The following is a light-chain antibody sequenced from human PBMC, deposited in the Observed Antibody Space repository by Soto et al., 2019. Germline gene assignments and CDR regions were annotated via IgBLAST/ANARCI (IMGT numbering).Light chain of an antibody. Sequence: EIVLTQSPGTLSLSPGERATLSCRASQTVSSNYLAWYQQKPGQAPRLLIYSASTRATGIPDRFSGCGSGTDFTLTISRLEPEDFAVYYCQQYGTSPLTFGGGTKVDIK. CDR1: QTVSSNY. J-gene: IGKJ4*01. CDR2: SAS. V-gene: IGKV3-20*01. CDR3: QQYGTSPLT.